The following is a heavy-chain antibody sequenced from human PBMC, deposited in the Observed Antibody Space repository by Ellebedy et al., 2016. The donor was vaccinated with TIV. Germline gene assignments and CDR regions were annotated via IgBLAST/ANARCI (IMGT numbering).Heavy chain of an antibody. CDR2: IFYTGTT. V-gene: IGHV4-39*01. J-gene: IGHJ4*02. CDR1: GGSISSSNYY. CDR3: ARCGSGRYYNVPFDY. Sequence: SETLSPTXSVSGGSISSSNYYWGWIRQPPGKGLEWTGTIFYTGTTYYNPSLKSRVTISVDTSKNEFSLKLSSVTAADTAVYYCARCGSGRYYNVPFDYWGQGTLVTVSS. D-gene: IGHD3-10*01.